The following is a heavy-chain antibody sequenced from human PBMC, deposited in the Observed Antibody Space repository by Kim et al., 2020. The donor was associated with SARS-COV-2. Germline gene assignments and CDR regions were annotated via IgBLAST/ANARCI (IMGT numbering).Heavy chain of an antibody. CDR3: ARRGGNYDILTGYSGPDSWFDP. CDR2: IYYSGST. CDR1: GGSISSSSYY. V-gene: IGHV4-39*01. J-gene: IGHJ5*02. D-gene: IGHD3-9*01. Sequence: SETLSLTCTVSGGSISSSSYYWGWIRQPPGKGLEWIGSIYYSGSTYYNPSLKSRVTISVDTSKNQFSLKLSSVTAADTAVYYCARRGGNYDILTGYSGPDSWFDPWGQGTLVTVSS.